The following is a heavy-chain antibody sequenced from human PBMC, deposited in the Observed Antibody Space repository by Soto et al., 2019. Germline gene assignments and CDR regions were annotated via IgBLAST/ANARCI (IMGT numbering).Heavy chain of an antibody. J-gene: IGHJ3*02. Sequence: GSVEVSCKVSGYTLTELSMHWVRQAPGKGLEWMGGFDPEDGETIYAQKFQGRVTMTEDTSTDTAYMELSSLRSEDTAVYYCATSVRITMIVVVTPDDAFDIWGQGTMVTVSS. V-gene: IGHV1-24*01. D-gene: IGHD3-22*01. CDR3: ATSVRITMIVVVTPDDAFDI. CDR2: FDPEDGET. CDR1: GYTLTELS.